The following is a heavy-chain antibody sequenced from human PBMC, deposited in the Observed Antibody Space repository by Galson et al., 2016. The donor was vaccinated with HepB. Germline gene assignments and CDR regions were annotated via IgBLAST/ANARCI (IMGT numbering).Heavy chain of an antibody. Sequence: LRLSCAASGFIFSDYHINWIRQAPGKGLGWISYISSSSNTIHYADSVKGRFTVSRDYAKNSLYLQMNSLRAEDTAVYYCARDSSSGYVIDAFDIWGQGTMVTVSS. D-gene: IGHD5-12*01. CDR2: ISSSSNTI. CDR1: GFIFSDYH. V-gene: IGHV3-11*04. J-gene: IGHJ3*02. CDR3: ARDSSSGYVIDAFDI.